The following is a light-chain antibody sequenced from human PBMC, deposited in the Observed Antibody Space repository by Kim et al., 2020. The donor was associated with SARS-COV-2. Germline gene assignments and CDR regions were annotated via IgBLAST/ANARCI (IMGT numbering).Light chain of an antibody. CDR2: RNN. J-gene: IGLJ2*01. CDR3: SALDSSLSARVV. V-gene: IGLV10-54*02. Sequence: QAGLTQPPSVSKGLRQTATLTYTGNSNIVGNQGAAWLQQHQGHPPKLLSYRNNNRPSGISERFSASRSGNTASLTITGLQPEDEADYYCSALDSSLSARVVFGGGTQLTVL. CDR1: SNIVGNQG.